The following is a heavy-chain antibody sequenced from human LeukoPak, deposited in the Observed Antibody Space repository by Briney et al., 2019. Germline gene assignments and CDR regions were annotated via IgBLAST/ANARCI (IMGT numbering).Heavy chain of an antibody. V-gene: IGHV3-66*01. J-gene: IGHJ4*02. CDR3: ARGGVGSGYSTPGGVY. CDR1: GFTVSSNY. D-gene: IGHD5-18*01. CDR2: IYSGGST. Sequence: PGGSLRLSCAASGFTVSSNYMSWVRQAPGKGLEWVSVIYSGGSTYFADSVKGRFTISRDNSKNTSYLQMNSLRADDTAVYYCARGGVGSGYSTPGGVYWGQGTLVTVSS.